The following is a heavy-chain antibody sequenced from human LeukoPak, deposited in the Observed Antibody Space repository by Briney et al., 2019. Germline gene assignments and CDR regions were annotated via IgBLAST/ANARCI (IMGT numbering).Heavy chain of an antibody. D-gene: IGHD2-21*01. V-gene: IGHV4-34*01. J-gene: IGHJ6*02. CDR1: GVSISSYY. Sequence: PSETLSLTCSVSGVSISSYYWSWIRQPPGKGLEWIGQINQSGSTNYNPSLKSRVTISVDTSKNQFSLKLSSVTAADTAVYYCARGRHIAAEIYYYYYGMDVWGQGTTVTVSS. CDR2: INQSGST. CDR3: ARGRHIAAEIYYYYYGMDV.